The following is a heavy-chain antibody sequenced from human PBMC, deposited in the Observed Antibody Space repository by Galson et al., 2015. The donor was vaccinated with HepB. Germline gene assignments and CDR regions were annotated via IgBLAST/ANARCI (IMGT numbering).Heavy chain of an antibody. Sequence: SVKVSCKASGGTFSSYAISWVRQAPGQGLEWMGGIIPIFGTANYAQKFQGRVTITADESTSTAYMELSSLRSEDTAVYYCARDLDCSSTSCYLYPRTTTRHWFDPWGQGTLVTVSS. CDR2: IIPIFGTA. CDR1: GGTFSSYA. D-gene: IGHD2-2*01. J-gene: IGHJ5*02. V-gene: IGHV1-69*13. CDR3: ARDLDCSSTSCYLYPRTTTRHWFDP.